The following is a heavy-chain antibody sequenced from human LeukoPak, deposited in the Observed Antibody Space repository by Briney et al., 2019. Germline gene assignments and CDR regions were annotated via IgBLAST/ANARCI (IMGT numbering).Heavy chain of an antibody. D-gene: IGHD1-26*01. V-gene: IGHV4-31*03. CDR1: GPPINTGGYY. J-gene: IGHJ5*02. CDR3: ATYSGNLVGNWFDP. CDR2: ISYSGST. Sequence: SQTLSLTCTVSGPPINTGGYYWSWLRQDPEEGLQWIGYISYSGSTYYHPSLKSRVTISVHTSKNQYSLKLSSVTAADTAVYYCATYSGNLVGNWFDPWGQGTPVTVSS.